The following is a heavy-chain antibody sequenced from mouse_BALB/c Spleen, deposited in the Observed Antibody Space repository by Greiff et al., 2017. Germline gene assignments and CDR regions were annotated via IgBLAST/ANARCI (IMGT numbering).Heavy chain of an antibody. CDR2: IDPANGNT. CDR3: ARDYGYEDFDY. D-gene: IGHD1-2*01. CDR1: GFNIKDTY. V-gene: IGHV14-3*02. J-gene: IGHJ2*01. Sequence: EVQLQQSGAELVKPGASVKLSCTASGFNIKDTYMHWVKQRPEQGLEWIGRIDPANGNTKYDPKFQGKATITADTSSNTAYLQLSSLTSEDTAVYYCARDYGYEDFDYWGQGTTLTVSS.